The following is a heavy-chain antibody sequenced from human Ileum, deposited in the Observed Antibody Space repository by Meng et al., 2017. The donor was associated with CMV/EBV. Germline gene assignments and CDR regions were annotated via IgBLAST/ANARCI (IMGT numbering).Heavy chain of an antibody. J-gene: IGHJ4*01. D-gene: IGHD1/OR15-1a*01. Sequence: CAASGITLGTYWLTWVRQAPGKGLGWVAKIKQDGSEVYYVDSVKSRFTLSRDNTKNSLSLQMSSLRADDTAVYYCARNDHGTAGDYWGHGTLVTVSS. V-gene: IGHV3-7*01. CDR2: IKQDGSEV. CDR1: GITLGTYW. CDR3: ARNDHGTAGDY.